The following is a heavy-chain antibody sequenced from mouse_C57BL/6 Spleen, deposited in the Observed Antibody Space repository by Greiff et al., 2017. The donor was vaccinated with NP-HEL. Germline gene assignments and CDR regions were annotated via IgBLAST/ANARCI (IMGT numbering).Heavy chain of an antibody. V-gene: IGHV1-54*01. J-gene: IGHJ4*01. CDR1: GYAFTNYL. Sequence: QVQLQQSGAELVRPGTSVKVSCKASGYAFTNYLIEWVKQRPGQGLEWIGVINPGSGGTNYNEKFKGKATLTADTSSSTAYMQLSSLTSEDSAVYFCARRGGPTYAMDYWGQGTSVTVSS. CDR2: INPGSGGT. CDR3: ARRGGPTYAMDY.